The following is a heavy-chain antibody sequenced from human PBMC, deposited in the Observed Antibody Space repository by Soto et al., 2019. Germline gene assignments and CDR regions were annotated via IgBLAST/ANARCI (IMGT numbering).Heavy chain of an antibody. D-gene: IGHD3-3*01. CDR2: ISGSGGST. CDR1: GFTFSSYA. CDR3: ARHYDVWRGYTGTYYFDY. J-gene: IGHJ4*02. Sequence: EVQLLESGGGLVQPGGSLRLSCAASGFTFSSYAMSWVRQAPGKGLEWVSAISGSGGSTYYADSVKRRFTISRDNSKNTLYLQMNVLRAEDTAVYYCARHYDVWRGYTGTYYFDYWGQGTLVTVSS. V-gene: IGHV3-23*01.